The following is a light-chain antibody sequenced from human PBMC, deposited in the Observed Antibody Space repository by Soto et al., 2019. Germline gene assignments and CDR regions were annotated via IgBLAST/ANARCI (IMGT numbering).Light chain of an antibody. V-gene: IGKV3-11*01. J-gene: IGKJ5*01. CDR3: QQDKNWPPIT. CDR1: QSVSSY. Sequence: EIVVTQSPATLSLSPGERATLSCRASQSVSSYLAWYQQKPGQAPRLLIYDASNRATGIPARFSGSGSGTDFTLTISSLQSEDFAVYYCQQDKNWPPITFGQGTRLEVK. CDR2: DAS.